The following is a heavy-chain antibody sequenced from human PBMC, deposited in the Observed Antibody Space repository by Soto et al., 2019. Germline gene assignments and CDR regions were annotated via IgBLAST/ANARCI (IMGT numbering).Heavy chain of an antibody. Sequence: ASVKVSCKASGGTFSSYTISWVRQAPGQGLEWMGRIIPTLGIANYAQKFQGRVTITADKSTSTAYMELRSLRSEDTAVYYCARGVDIVVVVVPDNWFDPWGQGTLVTVSS. D-gene: IGHD2-15*01. V-gene: IGHV1-69*02. J-gene: IGHJ5*02. CDR3: ARGVDIVVVVVPDNWFDP. CDR1: GGTFSSYT. CDR2: IIPTLGIA.